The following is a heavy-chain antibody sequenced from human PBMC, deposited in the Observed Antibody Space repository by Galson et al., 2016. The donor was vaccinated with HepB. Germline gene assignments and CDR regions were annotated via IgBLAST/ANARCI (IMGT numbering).Heavy chain of an antibody. CDR1: GFTFSIYA. J-gene: IGHJ6*02. D-gene: IGHD3-10*01. CDR2: ISGTSGRT. V-gene: IGHV3-23*01. CDR3: AKNGEATFSGSGSEYGMDV. Sequence: SLRLSCAASGFTFSIYAMNWVRQVPGKGLEWVSLISGTSGRTYYADSVKGRFSISRDNSKNTVYLQMNSLRAEDTAVYYCAKNGEATFSGSGSEYGMDVWGRGTTVIVSS.